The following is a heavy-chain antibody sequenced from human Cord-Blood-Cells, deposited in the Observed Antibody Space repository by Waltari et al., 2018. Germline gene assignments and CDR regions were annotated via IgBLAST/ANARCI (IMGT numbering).Heavy chain of an antibody. CDR2: ISASNSNT. Sequence: QVQLVQSGAEVKKPGASVKVSCKASGYTFTSYGISWVRQAPGQGLEWMGWISASNSNTNYVQKLQGRVTMTPDTTTSTAYMELRSLRSDDTAVYYCARDKGYYYGSGSYDYWGQGTLVTVSS. CDR3: ARDKGYYYGSGSYDY. CDR1: GYTFTSYG. D-gene: IGHD3-10*01. V-gene: IGHV1-18*01. J-gene: IGHJ4*02.